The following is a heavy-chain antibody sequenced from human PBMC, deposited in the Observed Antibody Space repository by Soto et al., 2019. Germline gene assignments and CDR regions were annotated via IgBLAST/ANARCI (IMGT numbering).Heavy chain of an antibody. V-gene: IGHV3-23*01. D-gene: IGHD6-13*01. CDR2: ISGSGGST. CDR3: AKTIAAAGTLLHYYYYGMDV. CDR1: GFTFSSYA. J-gene: IGHJ6*02. Sequence: GGSLRLSCAASGFTFSSYAMSWVRQAPGKGLEWVSAISGSGGSTYYADSVKGRFTISRDNSKNTLYLQMNSLRAEDTAVYYCAKTIAAAGTLLHYYYYGMDVWGQGTTVTVSS.